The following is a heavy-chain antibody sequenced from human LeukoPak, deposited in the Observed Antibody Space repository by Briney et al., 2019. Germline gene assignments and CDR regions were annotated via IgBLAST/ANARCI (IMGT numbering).Heavy chain of an antibody. J-gene: IGHJ4*02. CDR2: IYTSGST. CDR1: GGSISSYY. D-gene: IGHD1-1*01. Sequence: SETLSLTCTLSGGSISSYYWSWIRQPAGKGLEWIGRIYTSGSTNYNPSLKSRVTMSVDTSKNQFSLTLSSVTAAATAVYSCPSSGTLAPPAYWGQGTLVTASS. V-gene: IGHV4-4*07. CDR3: PSSGTLAPPAY.